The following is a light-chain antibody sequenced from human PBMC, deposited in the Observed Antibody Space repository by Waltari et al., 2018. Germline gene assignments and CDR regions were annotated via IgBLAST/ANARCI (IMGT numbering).Light chain of an antibody. CDR2: AAS. CDR1: QTISRY. J-gene: IGKJ1*01. Sequence: DIQMPQSPSSLSASVGDSVTITCRESQTISRYLNWYQQKPGKAPNLLNYAASSLQSGVPSRFSGSGSGRDFTLIITSLQPEDFATYYCQESYSFTRTFGQGTKVEIK. CDR3: QESYSFTRT. V-gene: IGKV1-39*01.